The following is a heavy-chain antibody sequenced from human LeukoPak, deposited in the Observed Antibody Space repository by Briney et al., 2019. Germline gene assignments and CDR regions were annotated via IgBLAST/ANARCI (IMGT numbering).Heavy chain of an antibody. CDR2: IFWNDDK. CDR1: GFSFSDTGEC. Sequence: ESGPTLVKPTQTLTLTCTFSGFSFSDTGECVGWIRQPPGEALEWLALIFWNDDKFYNASLKSRLSITKDTSKNQVILTMTTLDPIDTATYYCVHSSLATNGVDVWGQGAAVTVSS. V-gene: IGHV2-5*01. CDR3: VHSSLATNGVDV. J-gene: IGHJ6*02.